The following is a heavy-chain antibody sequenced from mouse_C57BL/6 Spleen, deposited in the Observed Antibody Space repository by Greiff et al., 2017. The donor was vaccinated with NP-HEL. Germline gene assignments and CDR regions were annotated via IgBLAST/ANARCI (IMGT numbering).Heavy chain of an antibody. J-gene: IGHJ4*01. CDR3: ARAYDYGGYYAMDY. CDR2: ISYDGSN. D-gene: IGHD2-4*01. Sequence: ESGPGLVKPSQSLSLTCSVTGYSITSGYYWNWIRQFPGNKLEWMGYISYDGSNNYNPSLKNRISITRDTSKNQFFLKLNSVTTEDTATYYCARAYDYGGYYAMDYWGQGTSVTVSS. V-gene: IGHV3-6*01. CDR1: GYSITSGYY.